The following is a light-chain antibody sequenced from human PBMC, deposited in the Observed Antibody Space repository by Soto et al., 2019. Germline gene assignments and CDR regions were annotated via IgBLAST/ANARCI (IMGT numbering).Light chain of an antibody. CDR2: GAS. J-gene: IGKJ4*01. Sequence: EIVMTQSPATLSVSPGERATLSCRASESVSSNLAWYQQKPGQAPGLLIYGASSRATGIPGRFSGSGSGTDFTLTISRLEPEDFAVYYCQQYGSSLLTFGGGTKVDIK. V-gene: IGKV3-20*01. CDR1: ESVSSN. CDR3: QQYGSSLLT.